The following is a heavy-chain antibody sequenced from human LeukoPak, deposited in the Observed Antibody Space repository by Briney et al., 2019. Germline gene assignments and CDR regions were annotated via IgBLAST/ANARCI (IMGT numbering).Heavy chain of an antibody. Sequence: SEPLSLTCTVSGGFTIYYWSWIRQPPGKGLEWIGYINYSGSTSYNPPLKSRVTISVDTSRDQFSLKLTSVTAADTAVYYCARLNGGRWGQGILVTVSS. CDR1: GGFTIYY. V-gene: IGHV4-59*08. CDR3: ARLNGGR. CDR2: INYSGST. D-gene: IGHD7-27*01. J-gene: IGHJ4*02.